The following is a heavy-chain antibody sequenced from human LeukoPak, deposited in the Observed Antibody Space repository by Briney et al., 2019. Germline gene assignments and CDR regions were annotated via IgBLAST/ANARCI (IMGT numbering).Heavy chain of an antibody. V-gene: IGHV1-2*04. Sequence: ASVKVSCKASGYTFTGYYMHWVRQAPGQGLEWMGWINPNSGGTNYAQKFQGWVTMTRDTSISTAYMELSRLRSDDTAVYYCARARRDGYESDYWGQGTLVTVSS. D-gene: IGHD5-24*01. CDR1: GYTFTGYY. CDR3: ARARRDGYESDY. CDR2: INPNSGGT. J-gene: IGHJ4*02.